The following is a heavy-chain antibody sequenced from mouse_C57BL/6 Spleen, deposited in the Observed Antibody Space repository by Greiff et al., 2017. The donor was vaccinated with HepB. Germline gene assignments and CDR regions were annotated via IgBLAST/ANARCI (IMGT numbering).Heavy chain of an antibody. CDR3: ARGAILDAGYFDV. V-gene: IGHV3-1*01. Sequence: EVQVVESGPGMVKPSQSLSLTCTVTGYSITSGYDWHWIRHFPGNKLEWMGYISYSGSTNYNPSLKSRISITHDTSKNHFFLKLNSVTTEDTATYYCARGAILDAGYFDVWGTGTTVTVSS. CDR2: ISYSGST. CDR1: GYSITSGYD. D-gene: IGHD1-1*01. J-gene: IGHJ1*03.